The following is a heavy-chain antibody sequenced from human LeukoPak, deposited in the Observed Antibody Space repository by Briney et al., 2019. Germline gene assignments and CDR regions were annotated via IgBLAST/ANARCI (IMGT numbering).Heavy chain of an antibody. Sequence: SETPSLTCTVSGYSISSGYYWGWIRQPPGKGLEWIGSIYHSGSTYYNPSLKSRVTISVDTSKNQFSLKLSSVTAADTAVYYCARDRLGYYYMDVWGKGTTVTVSS. CDR2: IYHSGST. V-gene: IGHV4-38-2*02. D-gene: IGHD4-11*01. CDR3: ARDRLGYYYMDV. J-gene: IGHJ6*03. CDR1: GYSISSGYY.